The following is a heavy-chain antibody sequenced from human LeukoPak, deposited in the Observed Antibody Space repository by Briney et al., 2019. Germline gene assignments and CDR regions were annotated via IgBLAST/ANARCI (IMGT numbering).Heavy chain of an antibody. CDR2: ISAYNGHT. CDR3: VRDGHRLYDYYYYYMDV. D-gene: IGHD2-2*02. V-gene: IGHV1-18*01. CDR1: GYTFTRYG. J-gene: IGHJ6*03. Sequence: ASVKVSCKASGYTFTRYGISWVRQAPGQRLEWMGWISAYNGHTNYTQKLQGRVTMTTDTSTSTAYMELRSLRSDDTAVYFCVRDGHRLYDYYYYYMDVWGKGTTVTVSS.